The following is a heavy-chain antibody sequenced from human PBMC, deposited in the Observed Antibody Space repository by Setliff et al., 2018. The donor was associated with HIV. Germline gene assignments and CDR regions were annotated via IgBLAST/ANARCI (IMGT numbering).Heavy chain of an antibody. CDR3: AKDTPIAEWLVHRALDAFDI. J-gene: IGHJ3*02. Sequence: GGSLRLSCAASGFTFSTYAMHWVRQAPGKGLEHVSAISNTGGNTYYADSVKGRFTISRDNSKNTLYLQMNSLRAEDTAVYYCAKDTPIAEWLVHRALDAFDIWGQGTMVTVSS. V-gene: IGHV3-64*02. D-gene: IGHD6-19*01. CDR2: ISNTGGNT. CDR1: GFTFSTYA.